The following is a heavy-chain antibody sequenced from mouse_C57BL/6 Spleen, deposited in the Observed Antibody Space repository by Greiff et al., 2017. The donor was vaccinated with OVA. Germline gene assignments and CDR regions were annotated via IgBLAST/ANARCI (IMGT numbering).Heavy chain of an antibody. Sequence: EVQLQESGPGLVKPSQSLSLTCSVTGYSITSGYYWNWIRQFPGNKLEWMGYISYDGSNNYNPSLKIRISITRDTSKTQFFLKLNSVTTEDTATYYCVIRPLDYWGQGTTLTVSS. D-gene: IGHD1-2*01. J-gene: IGHJ2*01. CDR3: VIRPLDY. CDR2: ISYDGSN. V-gene: IGHV3-6*01. CDR1: GYSITSGYY.